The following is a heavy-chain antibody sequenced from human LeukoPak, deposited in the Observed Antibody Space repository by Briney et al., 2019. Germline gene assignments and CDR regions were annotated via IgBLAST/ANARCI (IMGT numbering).Heavy chain of an antibody. Sequence: PGGSLRLSCAASGFTFSSYEMKWVRQGPGKGLEWVSDISSRGTIVYYADSVKGRFTISRDNAKNSLYLQMNSLRAEDTAVDYCARVYCSSTSCLIDYWGQGTLVTVSS. CDR2: ISSRGTIV. CDR1: GFTFSSYE. CDR3: ARVYCSSTSCLIDY. D-gene: IGHD2-2*01. V-gene: IGHV3-48*03. J-gene: IGHJ4*02.